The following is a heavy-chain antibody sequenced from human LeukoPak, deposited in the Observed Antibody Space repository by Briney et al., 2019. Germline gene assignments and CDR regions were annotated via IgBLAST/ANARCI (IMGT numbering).Heavy chain of an antibody. CDR1: GYTFTGYY. V-gene: IGHV1-2*02. Sequence: ASVKVSCKASGYTFTGYYMHWVRQAPGQGLEWMGWINPHSGGTNYAQKFQGRVTMTRDTSISTAYMELSRLRSDDTAVYYCARDSFWYSSSWYPDYFDYWGQGTLVTVSS. D-gene: IGHD6-13*01. J-gene: IGHJ4*02. CDR3: ARDSFWYSSSWYPDYFDY. CDR2: INPHSGGT.